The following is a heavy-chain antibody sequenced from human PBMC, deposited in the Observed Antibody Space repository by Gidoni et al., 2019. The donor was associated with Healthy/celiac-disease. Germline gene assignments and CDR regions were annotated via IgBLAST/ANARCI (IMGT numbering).Heavy chain of an antibody. Sequence: AGNGNTKYSQKFQGRVTITRDTSASTAYMELSSLRSEDTAVYYCARVQYYDFWSGYYTDGYYYYGMDVWGQGTTVTVSS. J-gene: IGHJ6*02. V-gene: IGHV1-3*01. D-gene: IGHD3-3*01. CDR2: AGNGNT. CDR3: ARVQYYDFWSGYYTDGYYYYGMDV.